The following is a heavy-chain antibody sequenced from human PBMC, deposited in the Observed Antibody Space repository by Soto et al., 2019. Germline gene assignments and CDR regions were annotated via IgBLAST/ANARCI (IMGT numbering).Heavy chain of an antibody. CDR2: ISYDGSNK. Sequence: PGGSLRLSCAASGFTFSSYGMHWVRQAPAKGLEWVAVISYDGSNKYYADSVKGRFTISRDNSKNTLYLQRNSLRAEDTAVYYCAKDLRYYYDSSGYSGAPYGMDFWGKGTTVTVSS. D-gene: IGHD3-22*01. CDR1: GFTFSSYG. V-gene: IGHV3-30*18. J-gene: IGHJ6*04. CDR3: AKDLRYYYDSSGYSGAPYGMDF.